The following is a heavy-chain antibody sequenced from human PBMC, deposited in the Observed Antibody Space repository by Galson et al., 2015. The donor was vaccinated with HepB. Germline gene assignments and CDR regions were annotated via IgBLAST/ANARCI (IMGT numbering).Heavy chain of an antibody. CDR2: SRNKPKGYST. Sequence: SLRLSCAASGFTFASSGMSWVRQAPGKGLEWVGRSRNKPKGYSTAYAASVKGRFTVSRDDSKNSVFLQMNSLRSEDTAVYYCARSEVTTVVTDFDSWGQGTLVTVSS. CDR3: ARSEVTTVVTDFDS. J-gene: IGHJ4*02. V-gene: IGHV3-72*01. D-gene: IGHD4-23*01. CDR1: GFTFASSG.